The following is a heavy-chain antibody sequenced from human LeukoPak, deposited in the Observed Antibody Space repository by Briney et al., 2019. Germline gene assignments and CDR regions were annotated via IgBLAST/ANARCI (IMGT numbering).Heavy chain of an antibody. Sequence: ASVKVSCKASGYTFTGYYMHWVRQAPGQGLEWMGWINPNSGGTNYAQKLQGRVTMTTDTSTSTAYMELRSLRSDDTAVYYCARDGDYGSGHNWFDPWGQGTLVTVSS. CDR2: INPNSGGT. V-gene: IGHV1-2*02. CDR1: GYTFTGYY. J-gene: IGHJ5*02. D-gene: IGHD3-10*01. CDR3: ARDGDYGSGHNWFDP.